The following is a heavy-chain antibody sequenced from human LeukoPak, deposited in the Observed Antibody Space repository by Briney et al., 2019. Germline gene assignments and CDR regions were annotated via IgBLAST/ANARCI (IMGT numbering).Heavy chain of an antibody. J-gene: IGHJ6*02. CDR1: GFTFSIFS. D-gene: IGHD1-14*01. CDR2: SSSSRSTI. Sequence: GGSLRLSCAASGFTFSIFSMNWVRPAPGGGLEWVSYSSSSRSTIYYADSVQGRITIHRDHVKDSLYLEMSSLRAEDTAVCYCAKVSRRKFGMDVWG. V-gene: IGHV3-48*04. CDR3: AKVSRRKFGMDV.